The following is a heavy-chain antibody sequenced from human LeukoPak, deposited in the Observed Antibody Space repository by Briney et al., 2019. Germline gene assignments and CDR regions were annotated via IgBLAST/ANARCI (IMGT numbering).Heavy chain of an antibody. CDR2: IHYSGSI. CDR3: ARHSQYQPPRWSLD. J-gene: IGHJ4*02. CDR1: GGSIRSSSYY. Sequence: PSETLSLTCSVSGGSIRSSSYYWGWIRQPPGKGLEWIGSIHYSGSIYYSPSLKSRVIISVDTSKNQFSLKLRSVTAADTAVYYCARHSQYQPPRWSLDWGQGTLVTVSS. V-gene: IGHV4-39*01. D-gene: IGHD2-2*01.